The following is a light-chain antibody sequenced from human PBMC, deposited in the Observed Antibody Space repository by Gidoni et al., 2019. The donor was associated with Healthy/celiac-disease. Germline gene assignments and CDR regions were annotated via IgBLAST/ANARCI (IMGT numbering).Light chain of an antibody. J-gene: IGKJ1*01. CDR2: AAS. Sequence: DIQMTQSPSSLSASVGDRVTIPCRASQGISNYLAWYQQKPGKVPKLLIYAASTLQSGVPSRFSGSGSGTDFTLTISSLQPEDVATYYCQKYNMAPWTFGQGTKVEIK. V-gene: IGKV1-27*01. CDR3: QKYNMAPWT. CDR1: QGISNY.